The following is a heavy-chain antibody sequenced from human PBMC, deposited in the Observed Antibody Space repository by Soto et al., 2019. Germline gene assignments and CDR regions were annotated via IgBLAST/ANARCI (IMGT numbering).Heavy chain of an antibody. Sequence: QVQLVQSGAEVKKPGSSVKVSCKASGGTFSSYAISWVRQAPGQGLEWMGGIIPISDTTNYAQKFQGRVTIAADESPSTAYMELRSLRSEATALYYCARSQGSSTSLEIYYYYYYGMDVWGPGPTVTVSS. D-gene: IGHD2-2*01. V-gene: IGHV1-69*01. J-gene: IGHJ6*02. CDR2: IIPISDTT. CDR1: GGTFSSYA. CDR3: ARSQGSSTSLEIYYYYYYGMDV.